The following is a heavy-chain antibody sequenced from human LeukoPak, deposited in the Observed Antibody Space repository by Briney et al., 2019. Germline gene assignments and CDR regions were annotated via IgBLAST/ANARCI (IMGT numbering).Heavy chain of an antibody. CDR2: ISGSGGST. V-gene: IGHV3-23*01. D-gene: IGHD2-15*01. J-gene: IGHJ4*02. CDR3: AKGVVAATHPDY. CDR1: GFTFSSYA. Sequence: TGGSLRLSCAASGFTFSSYAMSWVRQAPGKGLEWVSAISGSGGSTYYADSVKGRFTISRDNSKNTLYLQMNSLRAEDTAVYYCAKGVVAATHPDYWGQGTLVTVSS.